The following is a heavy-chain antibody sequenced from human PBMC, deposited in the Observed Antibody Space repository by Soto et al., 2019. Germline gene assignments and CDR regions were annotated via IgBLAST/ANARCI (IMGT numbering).Heavy chain of an antibody. CDR2: VNAYNGNT. Sequence: ASVKVSCKASGYSFTSFGVNCVRQAPGQGLEWMGWVNAYNGNTNYAQKFQGRVTMTADTSTSTAYMEVRSLRSDDTAVYYCARDSGWAEVAAYYFDYWGQGTLVTVS. J-gene: IGHJ4*02. CDR1: GYSFTSFG. D-gene: IGHD6-19*01. V-gene: IGHV1-18*01. CDR3: ARDSGWAEVAAYYFDY.